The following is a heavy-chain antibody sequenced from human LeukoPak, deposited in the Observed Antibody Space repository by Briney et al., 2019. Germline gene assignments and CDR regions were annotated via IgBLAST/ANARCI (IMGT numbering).Heavy chain of an antibody. J-gene: IGHJ4*02. Sequence: SETLSLTCAVYGGSFSGYYWSWIRQPPGKGLEWIGEIAHDGTTNYNASLRSRVAMSLDRANNQFSLSLTSVTGADTAVYYCTRENRPFCPFAFWGQGVLVTVSS. D-gene: IGHD2/OR15-2a*01. CDR3: TRENRPFCPFAF. CDR1: GGSFSGYY. V-gene: IGHV4-34*01. CDR2: IAHDGTT.